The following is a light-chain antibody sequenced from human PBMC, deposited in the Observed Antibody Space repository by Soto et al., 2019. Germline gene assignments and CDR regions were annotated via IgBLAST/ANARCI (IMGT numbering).Light chain of an antibody. CDR1: SSDVGGYNY. V-gene: IGLV2-14*03. J-gene: IGLJ1*01. CDR2: DVS. Sequence: QSALTQPASVSGSPGQSITISCTGTSSDVGGYNYVAWYQQYPGKAPKVMIYDVSNRPSGVSIRFSGSKSGSTASLTISGLQAEDEADYYCSSYTSTSTDVFGTGTKLTVL. CDR3: SSYTSTSTDV.